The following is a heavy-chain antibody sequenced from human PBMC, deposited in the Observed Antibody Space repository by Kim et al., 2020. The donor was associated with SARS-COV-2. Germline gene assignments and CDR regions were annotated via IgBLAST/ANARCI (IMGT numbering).Heavy chain of an antibody. D-gene: IGHD5-12*01. J-gene: IGHJ4*02. CDR2: IYYSGST. Sequence: SETLSLTCTVSGGSISSYYWSWIRQPPGKGLEWIGYIYYSGSTNYNPSLKSRVTISVDTSKNQFSLELSSVTAADTAVYYCARERIEMATIYFDYWGQGTLVTVSS. CDR1: GGSISSYY. CDR3: ARERIEMATIYFDY. V-gene: IGHV4-59*01.